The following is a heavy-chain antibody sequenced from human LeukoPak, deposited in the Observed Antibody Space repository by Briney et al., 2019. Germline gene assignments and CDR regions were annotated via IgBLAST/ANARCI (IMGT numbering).Heavy chain of an antibody. CDR1: GGSISSSNW. J-gene: IGHJ5*02. Sequence: SGTLSLTCAVSGGSISSSNWWSWVRQPPGKGLEWIGEIYHSGSTNYNPSLKSRVTISVDKSKNQFSLKLSSVTAADTAVYYCARAKTLYDYVWGSYRPNWFDPWGQGTLVTVSS. CDR2: IYHSGST. CDR3: ARAKTLYDYVWGSYRPNWFDP. D-gene: IGHD3-16*02. V-gene: IGHV4-4*02.